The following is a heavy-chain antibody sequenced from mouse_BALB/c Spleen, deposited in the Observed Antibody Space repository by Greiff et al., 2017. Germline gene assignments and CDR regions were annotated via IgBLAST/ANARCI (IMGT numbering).Heavy chain of an antibody. D-gene: IGHD2-1*01. CDR2: INPGSGGT. J-gene: IGHJ3*01. CDR3: ARDGNYPFAY. Sequence: VKLMESGAELVRPGTSVKVSCKASGYAFTNYLIEWVKQRPGQGLEWIGVINPGSGGTNYNEKFKGKATLTADKSSSTAYMQLSSLTSDDSAVYFCARDGNYPFAYWGQGTLVTVSA. CDR1: GYAFTNYL. V-gene: IGHV1-54*01.